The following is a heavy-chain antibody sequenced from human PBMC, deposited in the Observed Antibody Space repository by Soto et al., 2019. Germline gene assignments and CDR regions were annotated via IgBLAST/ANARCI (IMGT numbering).Heavy chain of an antibody. CDR3: ARGPTGWFGYDY. Sequence: GGSLRLSCAASGFTFSSSWMHWVRQAPGKGLVWVSRINSGASTTNYADSVKGRFTISRDNAKNTLYLHMDSLTADDTAVYYCARGPTGWFGYDYWGQGTLVTVSS. D-gene: IGHD3-10*01. CDR2: INSGASTT. CDR1: GFTFSSSW. J-gene: IGHJ4*02. V-gene: IGHV3-74*01.